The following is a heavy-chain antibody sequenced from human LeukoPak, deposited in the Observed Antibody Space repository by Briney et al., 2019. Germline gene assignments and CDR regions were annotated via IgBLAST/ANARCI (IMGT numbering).Heavy chain of an antibody. J-gene: IGHJ4*02. Sequence: GGSLRLSCAASGFTFSSYAMHWVRQAPGKGLEWVAVISYDGSNKYYADSVKGRFTISRDNSKNTLYLQMNSLRAEDTAVYYCAKIRLIEYCSSTSCYKENFDYWGQGTLVTVSS. CDR2: ISYDGSNK. CDR3: AKIRLIEYCSSTSCYKENFDY. V-gene: IGHV3-30*04. D-gene: IGHD2-2*02. CDR1: GFTFSSYA.